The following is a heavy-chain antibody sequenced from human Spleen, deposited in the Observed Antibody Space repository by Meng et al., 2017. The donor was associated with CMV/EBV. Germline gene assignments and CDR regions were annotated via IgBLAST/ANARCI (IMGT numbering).Heavy chain of an antibody. CDR2: IHPHRGDT. V-gene: IGHV1-2*02. D-gene: IGHD7-27*01. Sequence: ASVKVSCKASGGTFSSYTISWVRQATGQGLEWMGWIHPHRGDTNYAQQFQGRVTLTRDTSINTGYMELTRLTSDDTAVYYCARDNNWGPDYWGQGTLVTVSS. J-gene: IGHJ4*02. CDR1: GGTFSSYT. CDR3: ARDNNWGPDY.